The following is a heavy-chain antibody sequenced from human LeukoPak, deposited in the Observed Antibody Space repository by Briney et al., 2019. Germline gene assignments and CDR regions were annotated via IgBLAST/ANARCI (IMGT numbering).Heavy chain of an antibody. CDR2: IYSGGST. CDR1: GFTVSSNY. CDR3: AKEPPAAAGTVDY. V-gene: IGHV3-53*05. J-gene: IGHJ4*02. D-gene: IGHD6-13*01. Sequence: GGSLRLSCAASGFTVSSNYMSWVRQAPGKGLEWVSVIYSGGSTYYADSVKGRFTISRDNSKNTLYLQMNSLRAEDTAVYYCAKEPPAAAGTVDYWGQGTLVTVSS.